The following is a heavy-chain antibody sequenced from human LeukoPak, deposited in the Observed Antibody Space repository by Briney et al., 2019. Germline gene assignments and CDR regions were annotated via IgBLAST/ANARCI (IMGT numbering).Heavy chain of an antibody. CDR2: IIPIFGTA. CDR3: ARGDGYLDY. V-gene: IGHV1-69*13. CDR1: GGTFSSYA. J-gene: IGHJ4*02. Sequence: GASVTVSCTASGGTFSSYAISWVRQAPGQGLEWMGGIIPIFGTANYAQKFQGRVTITADESTSTAYMKLSSLRSEDTAVYYCARGDGYLDYWGQGTLVTVSS. D-gene: IGHD5-24*01.